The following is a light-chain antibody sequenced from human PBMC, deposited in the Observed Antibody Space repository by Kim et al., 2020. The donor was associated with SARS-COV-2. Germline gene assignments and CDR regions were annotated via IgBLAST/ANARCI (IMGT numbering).Light chain of an antibody. CDR2: QDS. V-gene: IGLV3-1*01. CDR3: QAWDSSTVV. J-gene: IGLJ2*01. CDR1: KLGDKY. Sequence: LSPGQTASIPCSGDKLGDKYACWYQQKPGQSPVLVIYQDSKRPSGIPERFSGSNSGNTATLTISGTHAMDEADYCCQAWDSSTVVFGGGTKLTVL.